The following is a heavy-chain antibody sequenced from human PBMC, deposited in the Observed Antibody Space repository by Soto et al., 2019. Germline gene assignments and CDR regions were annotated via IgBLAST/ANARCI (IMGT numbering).Heavy chain of an antibody. CDR1: GFTFSSYS. V-gene: IGHV3-21*01. CDR2: ISSSSSYI. D-gene: IGHD3-16*01. J-gene: IGHJ6*02. Sequence: LRLSCAASGFTFSSYSMNWVRQAPGKGLEWVSSISSSSSYIYYADSVKGRFTISRDNAKNSLYLQMNSLRAEDTAVYYCARDLAQHGQYYYGMDVWGQGTTVTVSS. CDR3: ARDLAQHGQYYYGMDV.